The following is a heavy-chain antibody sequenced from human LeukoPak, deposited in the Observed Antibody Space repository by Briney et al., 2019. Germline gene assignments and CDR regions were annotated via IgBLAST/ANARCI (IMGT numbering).Heavy chain of an antibody. CDR2: IHHSGTT. Sequence: SETLSLTCTVPGYSISSGYYWGWIRQPPGKGLEWVGSIHHSGTTYYNPSLKSRVTISLATSKNQFSLKLSSVTAADTAVYYCARDSYGSGSYNYWGQGTLVTVSS. J-gene: IGHJ4*02. CDR1: GYSISSGYY. V-gene: IGHV4-38-2*02. D-gene: IGHD3-10*01. CDR3: ARDSYGSGSYNY.